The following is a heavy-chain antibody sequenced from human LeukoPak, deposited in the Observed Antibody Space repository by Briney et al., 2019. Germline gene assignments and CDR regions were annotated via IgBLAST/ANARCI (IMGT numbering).Heavy chain of an antibody. J-gene: IGHJ6*03. CDR1: GFTFSSCA. D-gene: IGHD3-3*01. CDR3: AKDHDYDFWSGYSRYMDV. Sequence: GGSLRLSCAASGFTFSSCAMSWVRQAPGKGLEWVSAISGSGGSTYYADSVKGRFTISRDNSKNTLYLQMNSLRAEDTAVYYCAKDHDYDFWSGYSRYMDVWGKGTTVTVSS. CDR2: ISGSGGST. V-gene: IGHV3-23*01.